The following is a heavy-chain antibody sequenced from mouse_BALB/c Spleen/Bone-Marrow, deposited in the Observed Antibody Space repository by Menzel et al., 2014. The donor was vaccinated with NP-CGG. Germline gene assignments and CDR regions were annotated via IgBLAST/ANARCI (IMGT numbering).Heavy chain of an antibody. V-gene: IGHV3-2*02. CDR1: GYSITSDYA. D-gene: IGHD4-1*01. CDR3: AKTGTRYYFDY. CDR2: ISYSVTP. J-gene: IGHJ2*01. Sequence: VLLQPFCLFVVKSSQSLSLTCTVTGYSITSDYAWNWIRQFPGNKLEWMGYISYSVTPIYNPSLKSRISITRDTSKNQFFTQLNSVTTEDTATYYCAKTGTRYYFDYWGQGTTLTVSS.